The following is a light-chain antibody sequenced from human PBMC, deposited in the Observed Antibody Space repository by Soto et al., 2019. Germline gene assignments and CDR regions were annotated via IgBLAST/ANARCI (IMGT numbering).Light chain of an antibody. Sequence: EIVLTQSPATLSLSPGERASLSCRASQSVRTYLAWYQHIPGQAPRLLISHAFNMATGIPDRFSGSGSGTEFTLTISRLEYEYSAVYYCRQRSNWPRTVGGGTKVEIK. CDR2: HAF. CDR3: RQRSNWPRT. CDR1: QSVRTY. V-gene: IGKV3-11*01. J-gene: IGKJ4*01.